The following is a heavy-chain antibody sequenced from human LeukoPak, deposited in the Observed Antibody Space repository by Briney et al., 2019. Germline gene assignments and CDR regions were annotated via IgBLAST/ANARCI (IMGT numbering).Heavy chain of an antibody. D-gene: IGHD3-22*01. CDR3: ARLHYYASSGSLFDY. J-gene: IGHJ4*02. CDR1: GYRFATYW. Sequence: GESLTISCKGSGYRFATYWIAWVRQMPGKGLEWMGIVYVGDSDTRHSPSFQGQVTISADRSISTAYLQWSSLKASDTAMYYCARLHYYASSGSLFDYWGQGTLVTVSS. CDR2: VYVGDSDT. V-gene: IGHV5-51*01.